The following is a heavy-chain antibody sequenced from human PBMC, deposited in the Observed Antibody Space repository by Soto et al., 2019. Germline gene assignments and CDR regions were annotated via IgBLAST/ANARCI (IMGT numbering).Heavy chain of an antibody. Sequence: RRLSCAASGFTFSSYGMHWVRQAPGKGLEWVAVISYDGSNKYYADSVKGRFTISRDNSKNTLYLQMNSLRAEDTAVYYCAKGKYSSSPLLNPGGYYYGMDVWGQGTTVTVSS. D-gene: IGHD6-6*01. CDR3: AKGKYSSSPLLNPGGYYYGMDV. CDR2: ISYDGSNK. V-gene: IGHV3-30*18. CDR1: GFTFSSYG. J-gene: IGHJ6*02.